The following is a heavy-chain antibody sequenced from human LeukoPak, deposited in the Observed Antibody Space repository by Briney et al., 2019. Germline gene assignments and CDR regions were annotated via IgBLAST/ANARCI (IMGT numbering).Heavy chain of an antibody. J-gene: IGHJ5*02. CDR3: AKAGYDFWSGYFTAYWFDP. D-gene: IGHD3-3*01. V-gene: IGHV3-21*04. Sequence: PGGSLRLSCAASGFTFSSYNMNWVRQAPGKGLEWVSSISSSSSYIYYADSVKGRFTISRDNSKNTLYLQMNSLRAEDTAVYYCAKAGYDFWSGYFTAYWFDPWGQGTLVTVSS. CDR2: ISSSSSYI. CDR1: GFTFSSYN.